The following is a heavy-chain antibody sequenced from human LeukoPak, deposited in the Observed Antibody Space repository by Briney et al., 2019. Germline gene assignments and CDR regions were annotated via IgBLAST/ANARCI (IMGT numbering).Heavy chain of an antibody. CDR3: AKVIRGGYGMDV. CDR1: GFTFSSFG. Sequence: PGGSLRLSCEASGFTFSSFGMNWVRQAPGKGLEWVSYISYSSSLTDYADSVKGRFTISRDNAKNSLSLQLNSLRDEDTAVYFCAKVIRGGYGMDVWGQGTTVTVSS. V-gene: IGHV3-48*02. D-gene: IGHD3-10*01. CDR2: ISYSSSLT. J-gene: IGHJ6*02.